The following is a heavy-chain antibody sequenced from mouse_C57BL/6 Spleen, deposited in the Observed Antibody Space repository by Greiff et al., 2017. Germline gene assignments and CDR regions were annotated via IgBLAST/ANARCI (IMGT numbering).Heavy chain of an antibody. CDR2: IYPGDGDT. D-gene: IGHD1-1*01. V-gene: IGHV1-82*01. CDR1: GYAFSSSW. J-gene: IGHJ2*01. CDR3: ARDYGSSYDFDY. Sequence: QVQLKQSGPELVKPGASVKISCKASGYAFSSSWMNWVKQRPGKGLEWIGRIYPGDGDTNYNGKFKGKATLTADKSSSTAYMQLSSLTSEDSAVYFCARDYGSSYDFDYWGQGTTLTVSS.